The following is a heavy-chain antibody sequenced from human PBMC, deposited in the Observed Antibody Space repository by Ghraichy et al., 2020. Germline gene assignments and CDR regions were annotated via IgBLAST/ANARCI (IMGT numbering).Heavy chain of an antibody. D-gene: IGHD1-26*01. Sequence: GGSLRLSCAASGFTFGSYWMTWVRQAPGKGLECVANIKHDGSEKYYVDSVKGRFTISRDNAKNSLYLQMNSLRAEDTAVYYCARDLWVGATGIWGQGTMVTVSS. CDR1: GFTFGSYW. V-gene: IGHV3-7*01. J-gene: IGHJ3*02. CDR2: IKHDGSEK. CDR3: ARDLWVGATGI.